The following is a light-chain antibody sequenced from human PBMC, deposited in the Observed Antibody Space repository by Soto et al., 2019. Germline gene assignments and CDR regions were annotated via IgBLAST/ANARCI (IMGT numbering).Light chain of an antibody. CDR3: QQYASAPLT. CDR1: LTVTNNY. CDR2: DAS. Sequence: EIVLTHSPDTLSLSPGERATLSCSASLTVTNNYLAWYQQKAGQAPMLVIYDASTRANGIPDRFSASGSGTDFTLTISRLEPEDFAVYFCQQYASAPLTFGQGTKVEVK. V-gene: IGKV3-20*01. J-gene: IGKJ1*01.